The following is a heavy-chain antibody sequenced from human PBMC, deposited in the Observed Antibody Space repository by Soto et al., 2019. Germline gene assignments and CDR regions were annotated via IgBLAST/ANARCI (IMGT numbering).Heavy chain of an antibody. J-gene: IGHJ3*02. CDR2: IIPILGIA. CDR3: ARDRVGDDYKKNDAFDI. CDR1: GGTFSSYA. V-gene: IGHV1-69*10. D-gene: IGHD4-4*01. Sequence: ASVKVSCKASGGTFSSYAISWVRQAPGQGLEWMGGIIPILGIANYAQKFQGRVTITADKSTSTAYMELSSLRSEDTAVYYCARDRVGDDYKKNDAFDIWGQGTMVTVSS.